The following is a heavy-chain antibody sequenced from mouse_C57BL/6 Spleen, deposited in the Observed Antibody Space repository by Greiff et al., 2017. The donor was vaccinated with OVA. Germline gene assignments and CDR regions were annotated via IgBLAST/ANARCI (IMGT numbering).Heavy chain of an antibody. D-gene: IGHD1-1*01. CDR2: ISYDGSN. V-gene: IGHV3-6*01. Sequence: EVQLQQSGPGLVKPSQSLSLTCSVTGYSITSGYYWNWIRQFPGNKLEWMGYISYDGSNNYNPSLKNRISITRDTSKNQFFLKLNSVTTEDTATYYWARDPYSYYFDYWGQGTTLTVSS. CDR3: ARDPYSYYFDY. CDR1: GYSITSGYY. J-gene: IGHJ2*01.